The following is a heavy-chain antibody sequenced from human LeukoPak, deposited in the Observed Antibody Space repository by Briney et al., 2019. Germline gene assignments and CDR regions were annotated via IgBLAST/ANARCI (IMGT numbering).Heavy chain of an antibody. CDR3: ARVGATGTTSPFDY. Sequence: GASVKVSCKASGYTFTGYYMHWVRQAPGQGLEWMGWINPNSGGTSYAQKFQGRVTMTRDTSISTAYMELSRLRSDDTAVYYCARVGATGTTSPFDYWGQGTLVTVSS. J-gene: IGHJ4*02. D-gene: IGHD1-1*01. V-gene: IGHV1-2*02. CDR1: GYTFTGYY. CDR2: INPNSGGT.